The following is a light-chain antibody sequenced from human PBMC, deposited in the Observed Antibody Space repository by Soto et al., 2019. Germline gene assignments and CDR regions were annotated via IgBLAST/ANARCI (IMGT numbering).Light chain of an antibody. CDR2: DAS. Sequence: DIQMTQSPSSVSASIGDRVTITCRASQGIGRWLAWYQQKPGKAPKLLIYDASSLQSGVPSRFSGSGSGTDFTLTIGILQPEDFATYFCQQADSFPLTFGGGTKVDIK. CDR3: QQADSFPLT. J-gene: IGKJ4*01. V-gene: IGKV1D-12*01. CDR1: QGIGRW.